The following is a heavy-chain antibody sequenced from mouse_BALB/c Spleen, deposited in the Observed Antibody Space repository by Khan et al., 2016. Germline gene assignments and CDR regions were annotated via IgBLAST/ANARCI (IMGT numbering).Heavy chain of an antibody. CDR3: ARSGPDWCFDV. J-gene: IGHJ1*01. V-gene: IGHV2-2*02. Sequence: QVQLQQSGPGLVQPSQSLSLTCTVSGFSLTTYGVHWVRQSPGKGLEWLGVIWGGGSTNYNAAFMSRLSIRKDDSKSQVFFKMNSLQANDTAIFXCARSGPDWCFDVWGEGTTVTVSS. CDR2: IWGGGST. CDR1: GFSLTTYG.